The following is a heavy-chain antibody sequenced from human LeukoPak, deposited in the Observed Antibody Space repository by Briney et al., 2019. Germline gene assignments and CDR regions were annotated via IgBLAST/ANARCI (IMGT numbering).Heavy chain of an antibody. CDR3: ARVGGYSIRTFDY. V-gene: IGHV4-34*01. CDR2: INHSGST. D-gene: IGHD5-24*01. CDR1: GGSFSGYY. Sequence: KSSETLSLTCAVYGGSFSGYYWSWIRQPPGKGLEWIGEINHSGSTNYNPSLKSRVTISVDTSKNQFSPKLSSVTAADTAVYYCARVGGYSIRTFDYWGQGTLVTVSS. J-gene: IGHJ4*02.